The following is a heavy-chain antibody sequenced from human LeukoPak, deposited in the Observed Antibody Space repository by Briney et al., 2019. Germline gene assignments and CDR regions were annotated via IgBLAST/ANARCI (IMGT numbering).Heavy chain of an antibody. Sequence: GGSLRLSCAASGFTFSSYSMNWVRQAPGKGLEWVSYISSSSSTIYHADSVRGRFTISRDNAKNSLYLQMNSLRVEDTAVYYCAKEGRSLQTYWGQGTLVTVSS. V-gene: IGHV3-48*01. CDR1: GFTFSSYS. CDR3: AKEGRSLQTY. J-gene: IGHJ4*02. CDR2: ISSSSSTI. D-gene: IGHD5-24*01.